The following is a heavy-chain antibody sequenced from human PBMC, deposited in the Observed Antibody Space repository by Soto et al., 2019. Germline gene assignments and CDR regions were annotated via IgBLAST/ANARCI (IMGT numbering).Heavy chain of an antibody. D-gene: IGHD1-26*01. CDR2: ISGGGGNT. V-gene: IGHV3-23*01. J-gene: IGHJ4*02. CDR1: GFTLSTYA. CDR3: AKDLRESGSFYFDY. Sequence: GGSLRLSCAASGFTLSTYAMSRVRQAPGKGLEWVSNISGGGGNTDFADSVKGRFTISRDNSKNTLYLQMNSLRAEDTAIYYCAKDLRESGSFYFDYWGQGTLVTVSS.